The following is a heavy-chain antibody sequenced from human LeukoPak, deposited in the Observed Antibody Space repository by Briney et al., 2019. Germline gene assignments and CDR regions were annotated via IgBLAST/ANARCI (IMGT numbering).Heavy chain of an antibody. J-gene: IGHJ4*02. CDR3: AREGPETYNFDF. CDR2: TRPSSGRT. D-gene: IGHD1-14*01. Sequence: ASVKVSCKTSGYTSTNYYMHWVRQAPGQGPEWMGITRPSSGRTSYPQKFQGRVTMTWDMSTSTFYMELSSLTSDDTAVYYCAREGPETYNFDFWGQGTLVTVSS. CDR1: GYTSTNYY. V-gene: IGHV1-46*01.